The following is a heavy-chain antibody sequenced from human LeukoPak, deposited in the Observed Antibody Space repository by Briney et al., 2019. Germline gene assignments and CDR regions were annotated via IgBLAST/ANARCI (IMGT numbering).Heavy chain of an antibody. CDR3: ARALYCNGGSCYFDF. J-gene: IGHJ4*02. V-gene: IGHV1-18*01. CDR2: ISPYNGNT. CDR1: GGTFSSYA. Sequence: ASVKVSCKASGGTFSSYAISWVRQAPGQGPEWMGWISPYNGNTNYAQKLQGRVTMTTDTSTSTAYMELRSLRSDDTAVYYCARALYCNGGSCYFDFWGQGTLVTVSS. D-gene: IGHD2-15*01.